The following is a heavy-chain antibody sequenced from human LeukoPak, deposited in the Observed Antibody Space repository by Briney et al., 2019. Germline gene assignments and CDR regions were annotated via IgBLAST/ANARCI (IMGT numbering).Heavy chain of an antibody. CDR3: ARLRAAADFDY. CDR1: GGSISGSGYY. V-gene: IGHV4-39*01. D-gene: IGHD6-13*01. CDR2: IFYSGST. Sequence: SETLSLTCTVSGGSISGSGYYWGWIRQPPGKGLEWIGSIFYSGSTYYNPSLKSRVTISVDTSKNQFSLKLSSVTAADTAVYYCARLRAAADFDYWGQGTLVTVSS. J-gene: IGHJ4*02.